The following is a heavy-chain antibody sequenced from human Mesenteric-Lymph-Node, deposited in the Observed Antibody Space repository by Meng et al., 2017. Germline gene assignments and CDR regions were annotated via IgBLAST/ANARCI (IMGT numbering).Heavy chain of an antibody. Sequence: GESLKISCAASGFTLSDYYMTWIRQPPGQGLEWIVSISPTGGSLYYADSVKGRFSISRDNAKGSLSLQMNSLRLEDTAVYYCARDHGFLNWFDPWGQGTLVTVSS. D-gene: IGHD2/OR15-2a*01. J-gene: IGHJ5*02. V-gene: IGHV3-11*04. CDR2: ISPTGGSL. CDR3: ARDHGFLNWFDP. CDR1: GFTLSDYY.